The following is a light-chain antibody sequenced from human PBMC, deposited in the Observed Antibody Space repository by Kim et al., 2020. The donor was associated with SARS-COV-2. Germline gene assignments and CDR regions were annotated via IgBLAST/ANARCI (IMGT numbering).Light chain of an antibody. V-gene: IGLV2-8*01. CDR2: EVS. Sequence: PEKFATTSSSGTSSYGGGYNYGSWYQQHPGQAPKLMIYEVSPRPSGVPVRFSSSKSGNTASMTVSGLQAEDEADYYCSSYAGSNNVFGAGTKVTVL. J-gene: IGLJ1*01. CDR3: SSYAGSNNV. CDR1: SSYGGGYNY.